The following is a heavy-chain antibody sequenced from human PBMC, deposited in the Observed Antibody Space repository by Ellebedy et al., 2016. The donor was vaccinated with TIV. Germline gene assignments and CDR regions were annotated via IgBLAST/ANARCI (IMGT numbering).Heavy chain of an antibody. Sequence: GESLKISCAASGIPFNSYAMHWVRQTPGKGLEWVAVISYDGSGRYADSVKGRFTLSRDNSKNTLYLQMNSLTAKDTAVYYCAREVLGGQGDMDVWGQGTTVTVSS. CDR2: ISYDGSGR. J-gene: IGHJ6*01. CDR3: AREVLGGQGDMDV. V-gene: IGHV3-30-3*01. CDR1: GIPFNSYA. D-gene: IGHD3-10*01.